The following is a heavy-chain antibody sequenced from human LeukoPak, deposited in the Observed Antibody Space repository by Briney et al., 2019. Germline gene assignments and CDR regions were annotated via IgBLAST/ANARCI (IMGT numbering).Heavy chain of an antibody. Sequence: PSETLSLTCAVYGGSFSGYYWSWIRQPPGKGLEWIGEINHSGSTNYNPSLKSRVTISVDTSKNQFSLKLSSVTAADTAVYYCARRRLYDFWSGYYSNWFDPWGQGTLVTVSS. V-gene: IGHV4-34*01. J-gene: IGHJ5*02. CDR2: INHSGST. CDR1: GGSFSGYY. CDR3: ARRRLYDFWSGYYSNWFDP. D-gene: IGHD3-3*01.